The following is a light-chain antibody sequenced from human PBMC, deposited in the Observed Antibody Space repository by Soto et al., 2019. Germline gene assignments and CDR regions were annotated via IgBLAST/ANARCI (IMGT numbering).Light chain of an antibody. CDR2: EVS. J-gene: IGLJ1*01. V-gene: IGLV2-14*01. CDR3: SSYTSSNALEV. CDR1: SSDVGGYNY. Sequence: QSALTQPASVSGSPGQSITISCTGTSSDVGGYNYVSWYRQHPGRAPKLLMFEVSYRPSGVSNRFSGSKSGNTASLTISGLQAEDEADYYCSSYTSSNALEVFGSGTKVTVL.